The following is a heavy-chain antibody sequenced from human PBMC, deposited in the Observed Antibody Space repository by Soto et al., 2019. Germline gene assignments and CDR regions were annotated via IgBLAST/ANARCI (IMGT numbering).Heavy chain of an antibody. CDR2: IYYSGST. J-gene: IGHJ4*02. D-gene: IGHD3-10*01. CDR1: GGSISSYY. Sequence: SETLSVTWTVSGGSISSYYWSWIRQPPGKGLEWIGYIYYSGSTNYNPSLKSRVTISVDTSKNQFSLKLSSVTAADTAVYYCARAPRGNYGYPSYFDYWGQGTLVTVSS. V-gene: IGHV4-59*01. CDR3: ARAPRGNYGYPSYFDY.